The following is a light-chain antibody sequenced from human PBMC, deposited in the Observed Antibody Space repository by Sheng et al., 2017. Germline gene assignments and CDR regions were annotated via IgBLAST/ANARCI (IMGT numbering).Light chain of an antibody. CDR1: QTINKW. CDR2: EAS. J-gene: IGKJ2*01. CDR3: QQYNGYPYT. V-gene: IGKV1-5*03. Sequence: DIQMTQSPSTLSASVGDRVTITCRASQTINKWLAWYQQKPGKAPNLLIYEASTLQSGVPSRFSGSGSGAEFTLTINSLQPDDFATYYCQQYNGYPYTFGQGTQLEIK.